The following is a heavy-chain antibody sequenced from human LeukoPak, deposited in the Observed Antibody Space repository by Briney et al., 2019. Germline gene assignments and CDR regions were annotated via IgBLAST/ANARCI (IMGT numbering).Heavy chain of an antibody. V-gene: IGHV4-34*01. Sequence: SETLSLTCAVYGGSFSGYYWTWIRQLPGKGLEWIGEISDSGSSNYNPSLKSRITMSVDTSKNQISLRLSSVIAADTAIYYCARATDDEFYLYYGMDVWGQGTAVTVSS. CDR2: ISDSGSS. J-gene: IGHJ6*02. CDR1: GGSFSGYY. D-gene: IGHD2-15*01. CDR3: ARATDDEFYLYYGMDV.